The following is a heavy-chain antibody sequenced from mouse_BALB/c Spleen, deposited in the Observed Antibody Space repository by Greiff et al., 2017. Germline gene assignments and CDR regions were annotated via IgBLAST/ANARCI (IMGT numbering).Heavy chain of an antibody. D-gene: IGHD1-1*01. Sequence: VKLMESGPSLVQPSQSLSITCTVSGFSLTSYGVHWVRQSPGKGLEWLGVIWGGGSTYYNSALKSRLSISKDNSKSQVFLKMNSLQTDDTAMYYCAKHDYYGSSPYWYFDAWGAGTTVTVSS. J-gene: IGHJ1*01. CDR1: GFSLTSYG. CDR2: IWGGGST. CDR3: AKHDYYGSSPYWYFDA. V-gene: IGHV2-4-1*01.